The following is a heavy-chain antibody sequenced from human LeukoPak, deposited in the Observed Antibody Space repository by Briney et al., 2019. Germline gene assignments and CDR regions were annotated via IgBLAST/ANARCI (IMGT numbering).Heavy chain of an antibody. CDR3: ARLTYYYDSSGYYANWFDP. V-gene: IGHV4-31*03. Sequence: SETLSLTCTVSGGSISSGGYYWSWIRQHPGKGLEWIGYIYYSGSTYYNPSLKSRVTISVDTSKNQFSLKLSSVTAPDTAVYYCARLTYYYDSSGYYANWFDPWGQGTLVTVSS. CDR2: IYYSGST. CDR1: GGSISSGGYY. J-gene: IGHJ5*02. D-gene: IGHD3-22*01.